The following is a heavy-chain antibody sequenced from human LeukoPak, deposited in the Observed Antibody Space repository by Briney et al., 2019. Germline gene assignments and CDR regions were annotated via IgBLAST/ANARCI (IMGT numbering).Heavy chain of an antibody. D-gene: IGHD2-15*01. CDR2: ISGSGGST. CDR3: AKPSIVVVVAGPFDP. J-gene: IGHJ5*02. CDR1: GFTFSSYA. Sequence: GGSLRLSCAASGFTFSSYAMSWVRQAPGKGLEWVSAISGSGGSTYYADSVKGRFTISRDNSKNTLYLQMNSLRAEDTAVYYCAKPSIVVVVAGPFDPWGQGTLVTVSS. V-gene: IGHV3-23*01.